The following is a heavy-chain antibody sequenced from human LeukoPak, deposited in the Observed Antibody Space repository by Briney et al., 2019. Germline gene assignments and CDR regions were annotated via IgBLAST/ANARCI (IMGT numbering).Heavy chain of an antibody. CDR2: IYYSGNA. Sequence: SETLSLTCTVSGGSLSSYYWSWIRQPPGKGLEWIGYIYYSGNADSNPSLTSRVTMSVDTSRNQFSLKLTSVTAADTAVYYCARHEPLGRGAWDYWGQGTLVTVSS. CDR1: GGSLSSYY. V-gene: IGHV4-59*08. D-gene: IGHD1-14*01. J-gene: IGHJ4*02. CDR3: ARHEPLGRGAWDY.